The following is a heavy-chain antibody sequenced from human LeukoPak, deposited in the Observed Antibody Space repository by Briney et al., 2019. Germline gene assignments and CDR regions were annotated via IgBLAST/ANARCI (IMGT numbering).Heavy chain of an antibody. CDR2: IYYSGST. J-gene: IGHJ4*02. D-gene: IGHD3-22*01. Sequence: SETLSLTCTVSGGSTSSYYWSWIRQPPGKGLEWIGYIYYSGSTNYNPSLKSRVTISVDTSKNQFSLKLSSVTAADTAVYYCARRSYDGSGYYYVDYWGQGTLVTISS. CDR1: GGSTSSYY. V-gene: IGHV4-59*08. CDR3: ARRSYDGSGYYYVDY.